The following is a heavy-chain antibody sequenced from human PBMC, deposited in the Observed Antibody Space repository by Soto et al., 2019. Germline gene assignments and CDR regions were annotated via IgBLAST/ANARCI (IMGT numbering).Heavy chain of an antibody. D-gene: IGHD5-18*01. J-gene: IGHJ4*02. CDR2: ISYDGSNK. Sequence: PGGSLRLSCAASGFTFSSYGMHWVRQAPGKGLEWVAVISYDGSNKYYADSVKGRFTISRDNAKNSLYLQMNSLRAEDTAVYYCARSGYSYGHQGGFDYWGQGTLVTVSS. CDR3: ARSGYSYGHQGGFDY. V-gene: IGHV3-30*03. CDR1: GFTFSSYG.